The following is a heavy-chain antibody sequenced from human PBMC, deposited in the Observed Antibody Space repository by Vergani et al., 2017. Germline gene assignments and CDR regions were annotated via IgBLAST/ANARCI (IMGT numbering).Heavy chain of an antibody. J-gene: IGHJ4*02. CDR3: AREGPSRDFDWLSFDY. CDR1: GDNFATYW. D-gene: IGHD3-9*01. Sequence: EVQLVQSGAEVKKPGESLKISCKGFGDNFATYWIGWVRQMPGKGLEWMGIIYPGDSDTRYSPSFQGQVTISADKSISTAYLQWSSLKASDTAMYYCAREGPSRDFDWLSFDYWGQGTLVTVSS. CDR2: IYPGDSDT. V-gene: IGHV5-51*03.